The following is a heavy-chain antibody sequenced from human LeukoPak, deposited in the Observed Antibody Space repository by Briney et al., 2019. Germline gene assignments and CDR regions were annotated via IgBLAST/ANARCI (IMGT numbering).Heavy chain of an antibody. CDR2: IYTSGST. CDR3: ARGLHDFWSGYYDY. CDR1: GGSISSGSYY. Sequence: PSQTLSLTCTVSGGSISSGSYYWSWIRQPAGKGLEWIGRIYTSGSTNYNPSLKSRVTISVDTSKNQFSLKLSSVTAADTAVYYCARGLHDFWSGYYDYWGQGTLVTVSS. D-gene: IGHD3-3*01. J-gene: IGHJ4*02. V-gene: IGHV4-61*02.